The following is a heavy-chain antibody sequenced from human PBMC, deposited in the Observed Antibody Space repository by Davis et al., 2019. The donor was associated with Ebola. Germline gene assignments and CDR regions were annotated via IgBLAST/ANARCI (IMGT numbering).Heavy chain of an antibody. CDR1: GGSISSSSYY. CDR3: ARRYYYESFDP. D-gene: IGHD3-22*01. Sequence: GSLRLSCTVSGGSISSSSYYWGWIRQPPGKGLEWIGSIYYSGSTYYNPSLKSRVTISVDTSKNQFSLKLSSVTAADTAVYYCARRYYYESFDPWGQGTLVTVSS. J-gene: IGHJ5*02. CDR2: IYYSGST. V-gene: IGHV4-39*01.